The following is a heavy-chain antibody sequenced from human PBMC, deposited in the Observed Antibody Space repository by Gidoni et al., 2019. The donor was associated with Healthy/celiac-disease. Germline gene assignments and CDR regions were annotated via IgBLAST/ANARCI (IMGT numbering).Heavy chain of an antibody. J-gene: IGHJ6*03. V-gene: IGHV4-34*01. CDR2: INHSGST. Sequence: QVQLQQWGAGLLKPSETLSLTCAVYGGSFSGYYWSWIRQPPGKGLEWIGEINHSGSTNYNPSLKSRVTISVDTSKNQFSLKLSSVTAADTAVYYCAREPSSSQYQLLSNYYYMDVWGKGTTVTVSS. CDR1: GGSFSGYY. CDR3: AREPSSSQYQLLSNYYYMDV. D-gene: IGHD2-2*01.